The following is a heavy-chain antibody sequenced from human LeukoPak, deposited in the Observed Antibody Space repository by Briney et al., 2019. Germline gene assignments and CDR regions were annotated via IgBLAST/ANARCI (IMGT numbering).Heavy chain of an antibody. J-gene: IGHJ6*02. Sequence: GSTNYNPSLKSRVTISVDTSKNQFSLKLSSVTAADTAVYYCARGWVPGYSSRGEFYGMDVWGQGTTVTVSS. D-gene: IGHD6-13*01. V-gene: IGHV4-59*09. CDR3: ARGWVPGYSSRGEFYGMDV. CDR2: GST.